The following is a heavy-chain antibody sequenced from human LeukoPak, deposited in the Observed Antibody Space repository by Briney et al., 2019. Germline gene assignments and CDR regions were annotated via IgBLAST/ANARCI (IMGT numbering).Heavy chain of an antibody. Sequence: GGSLRLSCTASGFIFSTYSMSWVRQAPGKGLEWVANIKQDGSEKYYVDSVKGRFTISRDNAKNSLYLQMNSLRAEDTAVYYCARDKSVYYDTSGSRFDYWGQGTLVTVSS. CDR2: IKQDGSEK. CDR1: GFIFSTYS. CDR3: ARDKSVYYDTSGSRFDY. J-gene: IGHJ4*02. D-gene: IGHD3-22*01. V-gene: IGHV3-7*01.